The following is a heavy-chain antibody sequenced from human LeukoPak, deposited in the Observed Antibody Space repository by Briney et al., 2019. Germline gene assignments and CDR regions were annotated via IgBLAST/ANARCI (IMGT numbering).Heavy chain of an antibody. V-gene: IGHV3-30*18. CDR1: GFTFSSYG. J-gene: IGHJ4*02. D-gene: IGHD3-22*01. CDR2: ISYDGSNK. Sequence: GGSLRLSCAASGFTFSSYGMHWVRQAPGKGLGWVAVISYDGSNKYYADSVKGRFTISRDNSKNTLYLQMNSLRAEDTAVYYCAKVSMIVVVSPIDYWGQGTLVTVSS. CDR3: AKVSMIVVVSPIDY.